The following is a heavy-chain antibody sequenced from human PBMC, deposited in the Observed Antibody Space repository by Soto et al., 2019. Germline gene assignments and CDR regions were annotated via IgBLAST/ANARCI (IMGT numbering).Heavy chain of an antibody. V-gene: IGHV1-8*01. CDR1: GYTFTSYD. Sequence: ASVKVSCKASGYTFTSYDINWVRQATGQGLEWLGWMDPNSGNTGYAQKFQGRVTMTRNTSISTAYMELSSLRSEDTAVYYCARGGGSSGWSYYYSSYGMDVWGQGTTVTVSS. CDR3: ARGGGSSGWSYYYSSYGMDV. CDR2: MDPNSGNT. D-gene: IGHD6-19*01. J-gene: IGHJ6*02.